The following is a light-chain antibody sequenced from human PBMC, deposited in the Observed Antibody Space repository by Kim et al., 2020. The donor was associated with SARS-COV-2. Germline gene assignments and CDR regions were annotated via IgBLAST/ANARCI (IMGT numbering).Light chain of an antibody. J-gene: IGKJ5*01. CDR3: QKYGSIQST. V-gene: IGKV3-20*01. Sequence: CPGEKATPSCRARESVISTYLAWCKKTPGQTPRLSIYMTPTRASGIPDRFSGGGSVTDFTLTIRKQVTEDFADYYSQKYGSIQSTFGQGTRREIK. CDR2: MTP. CDR1: ESVISTY.